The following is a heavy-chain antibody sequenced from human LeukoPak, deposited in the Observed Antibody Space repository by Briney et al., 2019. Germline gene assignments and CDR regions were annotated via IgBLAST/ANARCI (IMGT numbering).Heavy chain of an antibody. CDR3: VGFRATAGLY. V-gene: IGHV3-64D*06. Sequence: GGSLRLSCSASGFTFSSYAMYWVRQAPGKGLEYVSAITSNGGSAYYADSVKGRFTISRDNSRTTLYLQMRSLRADDTVVYYCVGFRATAGLYWGQGTLVTVSS. J-gene: IGHJ4*02. CDR2: ITSNGGSA. D-gene: IGHD6-13*01. CDR1: GFTFSSYA.